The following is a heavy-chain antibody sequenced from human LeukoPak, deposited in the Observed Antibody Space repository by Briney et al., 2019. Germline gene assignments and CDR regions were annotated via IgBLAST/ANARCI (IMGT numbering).Heavy chain of an antibody. D-gene: IGHD5-24*01. CDR3: AREGTVEMATIES. CDR2: INPSGGST. CDR1: GYTFTSYY. V-gene: IGHV1-46*01. J-gene: IGHJ4*02. Sequence: ASVKVSCKASGYTFTSYYMHWVRQAPGQGLEWMGIINPSGGSTSYAQKFQGRVTVTRDTSTSTVYMELSSLRSEDTAVYYCAREGTVEMATIESWGQGTLVTVSS.